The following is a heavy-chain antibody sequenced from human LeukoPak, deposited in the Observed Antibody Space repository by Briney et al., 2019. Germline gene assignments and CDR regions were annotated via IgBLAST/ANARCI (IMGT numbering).Heavy chain of an antibody. V-gene: IGHV3-7*01. CDR1: GFTFSSYW. CDR2: IKQDGSEK. Sequence: GGSLRLSCAASGFTFSSYWMSWVRQAPGKGLEWVANIKQDGSEKYYVDSVKGRFTISRDNAKNSLYLQMNSLRAEDTAVYYCAREMRVYYDSSGYPYYYYMDVWGKGTTVTISS. CDR3: AREMRVYYDSSGYPYYYYMDV. D-gene: IGHD3-22*01. J-gene: IGHJ6*03.